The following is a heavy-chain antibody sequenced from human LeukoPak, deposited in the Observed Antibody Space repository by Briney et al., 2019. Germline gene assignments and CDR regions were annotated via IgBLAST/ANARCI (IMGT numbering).Heavy chain of an antibody. D-gene: IGHD4-17*01. CDR1: GFTFSSYA. Sequence: GGSLRLSCAASGFTFSSYAMSWVRQAPGKGLEWVSAISGSGGSTYYADSVKGRFTTSRDNSKNTLYLQMNSLRAEDTAVYYCAKRGGNYGGNSSDYWGQGTLVTVSS. V-gene: IGHV3-23*01. CDR2: ISGSGGST. CDR3: AKRGGNYGGNSSDY. J-gene: IGHJ4*02.